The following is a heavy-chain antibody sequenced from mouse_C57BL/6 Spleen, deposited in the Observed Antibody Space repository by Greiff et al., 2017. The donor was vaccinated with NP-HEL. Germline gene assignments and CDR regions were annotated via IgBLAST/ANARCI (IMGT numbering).Heavy chain of an antibody. CDR3: TTFYGNYLDYYAMDY. CDR2: IDPENGDT. CDR1: GFNITDDY. D-gene: IGHD2-1*01. J-gene: IGHJ4*01. V-gene: IGHV14-4*01. Sequence: VQLQQSGAELVRPGASVKLSCTASGFNITDDYMHWVKQRPEQGLEWIGWIDPENGDTEYASKFQGKGTITADSSSNTAYLQLSSLTSEDTAVYYCTTFYGNYLDYYAMDYWGQGTSVTVSS.